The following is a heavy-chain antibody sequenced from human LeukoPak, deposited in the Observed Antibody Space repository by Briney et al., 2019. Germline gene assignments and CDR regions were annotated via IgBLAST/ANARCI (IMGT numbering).Heavy chain of an antibody. V-gene: IGHV3-9*01. J-gene: IGHJ4*02. CDR1: GFTFDGYS. CDR3: AKDRTYSAYAALDY. CDR2: ISWNSGSA. Sequence: GGSLRLSCAASGFTFDGYSMDWVRQAPGKGLEWVSGISWNSGSAGYADSVKGRFTISRDSAKNSLYLQMNSLRTEDTALYYCAKDRTYSAYAALDYWGQGTLVTVSS. D-gene: IGHD5-12*01.